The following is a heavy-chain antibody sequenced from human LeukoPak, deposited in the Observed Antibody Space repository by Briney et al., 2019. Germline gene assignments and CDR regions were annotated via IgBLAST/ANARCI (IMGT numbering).Heavy chain of an antibody. CDR1: RFTFSSYD. Sequence: GGSLRLSWAASRFTFSSYDMNWVRQAPGKGLEWVSHISESGTTIYYADSVKGRFTISRDNTKNSLYLQMNSLRAEDTAIYYCARDSQWRAFDIWGQGTMVTVSS. J-gene: IGHJ3*02. V-gene: IGHV3-48*03. D-gene: IGHD6-19*01. CDR2: ISESGTTI. CDR3: ARDSQWRAFDI.